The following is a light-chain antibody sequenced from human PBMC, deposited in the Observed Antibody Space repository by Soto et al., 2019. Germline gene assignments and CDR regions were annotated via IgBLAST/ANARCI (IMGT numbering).Light chain of an antibody. CDR1: QSLLHSNGYNY. V-gene: IGKV2-28*01. CDR2: LGS. CDR3: MQALQTPPT. J-gene: IGKJ1*01. Sequence: DLVMTQSPLSLPVTPGEPASISCRSSQSLLHSNGYNYLDWYLQKPGQSPQLLIYLGSNRASGVXDXXSGSGSGTDFTLKISRVEAEDVGVYYCMQALQTPPTFGQGTKVEIK.